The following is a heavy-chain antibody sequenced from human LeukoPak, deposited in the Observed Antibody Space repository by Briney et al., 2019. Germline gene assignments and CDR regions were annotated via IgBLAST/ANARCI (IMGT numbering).Heavy chain of an antibody. CDR1: GFTFSSYA. V-gene: IGHV3-23*01. CDR3: AKHRYYDSSGYFDY. J-gene: IGHJ4*02. CDR2: ISGSGGST. D-gene: IGHD3-22*01. Sequence: GGSLRLSCAASGFTFSSYAMSWVRQAPGKGLEWASAISGSGGSTYYADSVKGRFTISRDNSKNTLYLQMNSLRAEDTAVYYCAKHRYYDSSGYFDYWGQGTLVTVSS.